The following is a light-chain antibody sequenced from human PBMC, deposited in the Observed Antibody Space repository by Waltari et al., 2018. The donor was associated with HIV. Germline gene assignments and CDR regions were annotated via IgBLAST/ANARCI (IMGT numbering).Light chain of an antibody. CDR3: AAWDDRLRTWM. CDR1: NSNIGTTF. CDR2: KND. V-gene: IGLV1-47*01. J-gene: IGLJ3*02. Sequence: QSVLTQPPSASGTPGQRVIVSCSGSNSNIGTTFVYWYQHLPGTTPKLLLYKNDQRPSGVPDRFSGSKSGTSASLAISGLQSDDEADYYCAAWDDRLRTWMFGGGTKLTVL.